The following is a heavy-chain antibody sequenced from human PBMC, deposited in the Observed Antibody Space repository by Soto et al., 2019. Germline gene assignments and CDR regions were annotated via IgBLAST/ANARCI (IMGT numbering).Heavy chain of an antibody. J-gene: IGHJ6*03. Sequence: SGTLSLTCTVSGGSISSSSYYWGWIRQPPGKGLEWLGSIYYSGSTYYNPSLRSRVTISVDTSKNQFSLKLRSVTAADTAVYYCARLNCNYERALYYYYYYPMDVWGKGTTVTVSS. CDR2: IYYSGST. CDR1: GGSISSSSYY. D-gene: IGHD1-7*01. CDR3: ARLNCNYERALYYYYYYPMDV. V-gene: IGHV4-39*01.